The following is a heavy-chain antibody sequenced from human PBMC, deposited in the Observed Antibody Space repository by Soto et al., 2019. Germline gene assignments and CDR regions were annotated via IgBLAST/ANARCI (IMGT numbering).Heavy chain of an antibody. CDR3: ARDSRKGSYPDAFDI. CDR1: GFTFSTYD. CDR2: ISTSSSYI. V-gene: IGHV3-21*01. Sequence: GGPLRLSCAASGFTFSTYDMNWVRQAPGKGLEWISFISTSSSYIYYADSVKGRFTISRDNAKNSLYLQMSSLRAEDTAVYYCARDSRKGSYPDAFDIWGQGTMVTVSS. J-gene: IGHJ3*02. D-gene: IGHD1-26*01.